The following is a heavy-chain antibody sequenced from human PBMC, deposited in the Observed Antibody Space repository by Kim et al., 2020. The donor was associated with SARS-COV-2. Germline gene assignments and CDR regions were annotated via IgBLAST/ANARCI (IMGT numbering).Heavy chain of an antibody. V-gene: IGHV3-21*01. CDR3: ARGGMQWLNYYYGMDV. J-gene: IGHJ6*02. CDR1: GFTFSSYS. D-gene: IGHD6-19*01. Sequence: GGSLRLSCAASGFTFSSYSMNWVRQAPGKGLEWLSSISSSSSYIYYADSVKGRFTISRDNAKNSLYLQMNSLGAEDTAVYYCARGGMQWLNYYYGMDVWGQGTTVTVSS. CDR2: ISSSSSYI.